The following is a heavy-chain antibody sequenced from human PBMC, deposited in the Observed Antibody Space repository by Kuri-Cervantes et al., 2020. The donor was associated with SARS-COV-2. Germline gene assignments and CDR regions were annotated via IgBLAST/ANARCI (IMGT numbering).Heavy chain of an antibody. J-gene: IGHJ6*03. CDR3: AKDIFGTRAAGAYYYYYYMDV. Sequence: GESLKISCAASGFTVSSNYMSWVRQAPGKGLEWVSVIYSGGSTYYADSVKGRFTISRDNSKNTLYLQMNSLRAEDTAVYYCAKDIFGTRAAGAYYYYYYMDVWGKGTTVTVSS. D-gene: IGHD6-13*01. V-gene: IGHV3-66*01. CDR2: IYSGGST. CDR1: GFTVSSNY.